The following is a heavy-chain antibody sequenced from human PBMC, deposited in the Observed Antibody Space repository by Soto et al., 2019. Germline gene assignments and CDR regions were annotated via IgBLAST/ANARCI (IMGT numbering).Heavy chain of an antibody. D-gene: IGHD3-22*01. CDR1: GYTLTELS. J-gene: IGHJ6*03. V-gene: IGHV1-24*01. CDR2: FDPEDGET. CDR3: ARADRAQGLLIDYYYYMDV. Sequence: RASVKVSCKVSGYTLTELSMHWVRQAPGKGLEWMGGFDPEDGETIYAQKFQGRVTMTEDTSTDTAYMELSSLRSEDTAVYYCARADRAQGLLIDYYYYMDVWGKGTTVTVSS.